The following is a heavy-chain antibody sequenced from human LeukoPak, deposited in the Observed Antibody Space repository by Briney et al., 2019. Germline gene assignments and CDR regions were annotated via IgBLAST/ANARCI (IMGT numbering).Heavy chain of an antibody. CDR2: IYYSGST. CDR1: GGSISSYY. V-gene: IGHV4-59*01. Sequence: KPSETLSLASTVSGGSISSYYWSWIRQPRGKGLEWIGDIYYSGSTNHNPSLKSRVTISVDTSKNQFSLKLSSVTAEDTSVYYCARAANDRDWGDYDYNVAVYGNGGTVIVSS. CDR3: ARAANDRDWGDYDYNVAV. J-gene: IGHJ6*03. D-gene: IGHD2-21*02.